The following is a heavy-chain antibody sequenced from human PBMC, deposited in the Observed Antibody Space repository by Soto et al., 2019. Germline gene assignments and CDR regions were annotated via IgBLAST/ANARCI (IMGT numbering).Heavy chain of an antibody. J-gene: IGHJ4*02. V-gene: IGHV3-33*01. CDR3: ARPNPGGRFLEFDY. D-gene: IGHD3-3*01. Sequence: QVQLVESGGGVVQPGRSLRLSCAASGFTFSSYGMHWVRQAPGKGLEWVAVIWYDGSNKYYADSVKGRFTISRDNSKNTLYLQMNRLRAEETAVYYCARPNPGGRFLEFDYWGQGTLVTVSS. CDR2: IWYDGSNK. CDR1: GFTFSSYG.